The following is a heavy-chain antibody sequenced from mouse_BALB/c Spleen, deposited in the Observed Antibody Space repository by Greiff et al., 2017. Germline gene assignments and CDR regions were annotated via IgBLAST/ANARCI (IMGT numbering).Heavy chain of an antibody. CDR2: INPYNDGT. CDR3: ARSEDYYGSSALDY. J-gene: IGHJ2*01. D-gene: IGHD1-1*01. CDR1: GYTFTSYV. V-gene: IGHV1-14*01. Sequence: VQLQQSGPELVKPGASVKMSCKASGYTFTSYVMHWVKQKPGQGLEWIGYINPYNDGTKYNEKFKGKATLTSDKSSSTAYMELSSLTSEDSAVYYCARSEDYYGSSALDYWGQGTTLTVSS.